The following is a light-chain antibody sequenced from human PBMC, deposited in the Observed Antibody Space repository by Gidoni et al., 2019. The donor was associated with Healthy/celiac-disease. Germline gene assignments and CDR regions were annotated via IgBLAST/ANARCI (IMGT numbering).Light chain of an antibody. CDR3: QQYNSYST. V-gene: IGKV1-5*03. J-gene: IGKJ2*01. Sequence: DIQITQSPSTLSASVGDRVTITCRDSQSISSWLAWYQQKPGKAPKLLIYKASSLESGVPSRFSGSGSGTEFTLTISSLQPDDFATYYCQQYNSYSTFGQGTKLEIK. CDR2: KAS. CDR1: QSISSW.